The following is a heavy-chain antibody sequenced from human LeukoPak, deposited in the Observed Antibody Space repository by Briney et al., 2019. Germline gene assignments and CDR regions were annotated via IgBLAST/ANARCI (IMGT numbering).Heavy chain of an antibody. CDR2: IYNSGST. V-gene: IGHV4-30-4*01. CDR3: ARSRFGSGTYCYYGMDV. D-gene: IGHD3-10*01. J-gene: IGHJ6*02. Sequence: SQTLSLTCTVSGGSISSGDYYWSWIRQPPGKGLEWIGYIYNSGSTNYNPSLKSRVTISVDTSKNQFSLMVSSVTAADTAVYYCARSRFGSGTYCYYGMDVWGQGTTVTVSS. CDR1: GGSISSGDYY.